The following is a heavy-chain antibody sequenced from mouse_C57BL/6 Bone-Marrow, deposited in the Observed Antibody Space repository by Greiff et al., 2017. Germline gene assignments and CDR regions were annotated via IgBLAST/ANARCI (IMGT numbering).Heavy chain of an antibody. D-gene: IGHD1-1*01. CDR3: ARSGYYGRYYYAMDY. V-gene: IGHV1-49*01. Sequence: LKESGAELVRPGSSVKLSCKDSYFAFMASAMHWVKQRPGHGLEWIGSFTMYSDATEYSENFKGKATLTANTSSSTAYMELSSLTSEDSEVYYCARSGYYGRYYYAMDYWGQGTSVTVSS. CDR1: YFAFMASA. CDR2: FTMYSDAT. J-gene: IGHJ4*01.